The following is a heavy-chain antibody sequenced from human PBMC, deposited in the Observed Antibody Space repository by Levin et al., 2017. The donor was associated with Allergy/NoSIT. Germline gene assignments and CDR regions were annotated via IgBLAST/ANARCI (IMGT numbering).Heavy chain of an antibody. J-gene: IGHJ4*02. CDR1: GFTFSSYS. CDR2: ISSSSSTI. V-gene: IGHV3-48*01. D-gene: IGHD3-9*01. Sequence: GGSLRLSCAASGFTFSSYSMNWVRQAPGKGLEWVSYISSSSSTIYYADSVKGRFTISRDNAKNSLYLQMNSLRAEDTAVYYCARDGHDILTGYYIDFDYWGQGTLVTVSS. CDR3: ARDGHDILTGYYIDFDY.